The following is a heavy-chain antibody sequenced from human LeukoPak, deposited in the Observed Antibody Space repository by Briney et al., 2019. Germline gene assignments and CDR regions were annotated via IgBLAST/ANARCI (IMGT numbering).Heavy chain of an antibody. CDR2: INPSSGST. J-gene: IGHJ5*02. CDR3: AGDRENYNWFDP. Sequence: ASVKVSCKASGYTFTSYYMHWVRQAPGQGLEWMGIINPSSGSTSYAQKFQGRVTMTRDMSTSTVYMELSSLRSEDTAVYYCAGDRENYNWFDPWGQGTLVTVSS. V-gene: IGHV1-46*01. CDR1: GYTFTSYY.